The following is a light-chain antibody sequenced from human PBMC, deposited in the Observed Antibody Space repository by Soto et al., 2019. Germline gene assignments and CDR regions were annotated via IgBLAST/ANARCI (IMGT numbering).Light chain of an antibody. V-gene: IGKV3-20*01. CDR3: HQYDSSPLT. J-gene: IGKJ4*01. CDR1: QSVSSSY. CDR2: GAS. Sequence: EIVLTQSPGTLSLSPGERATLSCRASQSVSSSYLAWYQQKPGQAPRLLIYGASSRATVIPDRFSGSGSGTDFTLTISRLELEDFAVYYCHQYDSSPLTFGGGTKVEIK.